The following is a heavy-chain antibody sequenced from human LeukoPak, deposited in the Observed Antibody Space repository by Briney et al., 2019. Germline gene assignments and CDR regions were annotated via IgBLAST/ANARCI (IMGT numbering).Heavy chain of an antibody. CDR3: AHRPSGSYYMDLLVYVY. Sequence: SGPTLVKPTQTLTLTCTFSGFSLSTSGVGVGWIRQPPGEALEWLALIYWDDDKRYSPSLKSRLTITKDTSKNQVVLTMTNMDPVDTATYYCAHRPSGSYYMDLLVYVYWGQGTLVTVSS. CDR2: IYWDDDK. CDR1: GFSLSTSGVG. V-gene: IGHV2-5*02. D-gene: IGHD3-10*01. J-gene: IGHJ4*02.